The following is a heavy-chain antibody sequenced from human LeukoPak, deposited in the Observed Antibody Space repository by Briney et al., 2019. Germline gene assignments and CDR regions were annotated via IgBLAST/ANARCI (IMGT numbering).Heavy chain of an antibody. J-gene: IGHJ4*02. Sequence: SETLSLTCTISGGSISSYYWSWIRQPPGKGLEWIGYIYYSGSTNYNPSLKSRVTISVDTSKNQFSLKLSSVTAADTAVCYCASTERSVAVAGTFYFDYWGQGTLVTVSS. D-gene: IGHD6-19*01. CDR2: IYYSGST. CDR3: ASTERSVAVAGTFYFDY. V-gene: IGHV4-59*08. CDR1: GGSISSYY.